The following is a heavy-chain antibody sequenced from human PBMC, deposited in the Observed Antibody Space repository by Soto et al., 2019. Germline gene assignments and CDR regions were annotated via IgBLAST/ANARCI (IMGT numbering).Heavy chain of an antibody. Sequence: PSETLSLTCAVSGGSISSDNWWSWVRQPPGKGLEWIGEIHHSGTTNYNPSLTSRVNISVDKSQNQFSLKLNSVTAAETAVYYFARDYYDSICYYMGYWGLGTLVPVSS. D-gene: IGHD3-22*01. CDR3: ARDYYDSICYYMGY. J-gene: IGHJ4*02. CDR2: IHHSGTT. V-gene: IGHV4-4*02. CDR1: GGSISSDNW.